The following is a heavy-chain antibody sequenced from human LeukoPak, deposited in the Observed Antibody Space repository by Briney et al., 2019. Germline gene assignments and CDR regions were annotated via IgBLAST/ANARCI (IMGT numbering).Heavy chain of an antibody. Sequence: GGSLRLSCAASGFTFSSYALHWVRQAPGKGLEWVAVISYDGSNKYYADSVKGRFTISRDNSKNTLYLQMNSLRGEDTAVYYCARDSSSSWYVEYYFDYWGQGTLVTVSS. J-gene: IGHJ4*02. V-gene: IGHV3-30-3*01. CDR3: ARDSSSSWYVEYYFDY. CDR2: ISYDGSNK. D-gene: IGHD6-13*01. CDR1: GFTFSSYA.